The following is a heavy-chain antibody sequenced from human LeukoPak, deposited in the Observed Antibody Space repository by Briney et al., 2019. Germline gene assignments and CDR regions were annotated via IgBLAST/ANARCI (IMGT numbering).Heavy chain of an antibody. V-gene: IGHV3-21*01. D-gene: IGHD3-10*01. CDR3: AGELITMVRGVMTYSGMDV. CDR2: ISSSRSYI. CDR1: GFTFSSYS. Sequence: GGSLSLSCAASGFTFSSYSMNCVRQAPGKGLEWVSSISSSRSYIYYADSVKGRFTFSRDNAKNSLYLQMNSLRAEDTAVYYCAGELITMVRGVMTYSGMDVWGKGTTVTVTA. J-gene: IGHJ6*04.